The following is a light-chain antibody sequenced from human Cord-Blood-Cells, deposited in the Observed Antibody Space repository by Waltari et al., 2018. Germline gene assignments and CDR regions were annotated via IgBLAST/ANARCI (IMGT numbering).Light chain of an antibody. CDR1: QSVLYSSNNKNY. CDR2: WAS. J-gene: IGKJ2*01. CDR3: QQYYSTPYT. Sequence: DIVMTQSPDSLAVSLGERATINCKSSQSVLYSSNNKNYLAWYQQKPGQPPKLLIYWASTRESGVPARFSGGGSGTDFTLTISSLQAEDVAVYYCQQYYSTPYTFGQGTKLEIK. V-gene: IGKV4-1*01.